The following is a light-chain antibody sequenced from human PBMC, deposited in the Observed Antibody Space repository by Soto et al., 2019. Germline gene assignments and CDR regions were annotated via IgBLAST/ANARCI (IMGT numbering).Light chain of an antibody. CDR3: QQYNNWPPLT. V-gene: IGKV3-15*01. CDR2: DAS. Sequence: MTQSPVTLSVSPGERATLSCRASHFIGSNLAWYQQKPAQPPRLLIYDASTRATGIPARFSGSGSGTEFTLTISSLQSADFAVYYCQQYNNWPPLTFGGGTKVDIK. CDR1: HFIGSN. J-gene: IGKJ4*01.